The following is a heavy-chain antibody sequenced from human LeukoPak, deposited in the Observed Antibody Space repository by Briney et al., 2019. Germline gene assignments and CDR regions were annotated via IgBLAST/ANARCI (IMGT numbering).Heavy chain of an antibody. D-gene: IGHD3-22*01. CDR3: ARETHYEMSGLDD. V-gene: IGHV3-20*04. J-gene: IGHJ4*02. Sequence: PGGSLRLSCEASGFRFDNYGMNWVRQAPGKGLEWVSGINWNGGSIGYADSVKGRFTISRDNAKNSLHLQMNSLRMEDTALYYCARETHYEMSGLDDWGQGTLFIVSS. CDR1: GFRFDNYG. CDR2: INWNGGSI.